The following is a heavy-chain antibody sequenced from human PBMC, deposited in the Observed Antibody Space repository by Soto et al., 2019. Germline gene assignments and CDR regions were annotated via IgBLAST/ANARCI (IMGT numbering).Heavy chain of an antibody. Sequence: GGSLRLSCTAPGFTFNTHWMHWVRQAPGKGLVWVSRIYFDGITTNYADSVKGRLTVSRDNAKNTVYLHVNTLRDEDTAVYYCSRWGETVVDSWGQGXLVTVYS. V-gene: IGHV3-74*01. CDR1: GFTFNTHW. CDR2: IYFDGITT. J-gene: IGHJ4*02. CDR3: SRWGETVVDS. D-gene: IGHD2-15*01.